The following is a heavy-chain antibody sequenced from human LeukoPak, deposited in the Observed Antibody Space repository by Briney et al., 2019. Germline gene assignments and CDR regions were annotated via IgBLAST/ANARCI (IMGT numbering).Heavy chain of an antibody. V-gene: IGHV3-30*02. CDR1: GFTFSSYG. Sequence: GSLRLSCAASGFTFSSYGMHWVRQAPGKGLEWVAFIRYDGSNKYYADSVKGRFTISRDNSKNTLYLQMNSLRAEGTAVYYCAKDPARRVATMVDYWGQGTLVTVSS. D-gene: IGHD5-12*01. J-gene: IGHJ4*02. CDR3: AKDPARRVATMVDY. CDR2: IRYDGSNK.